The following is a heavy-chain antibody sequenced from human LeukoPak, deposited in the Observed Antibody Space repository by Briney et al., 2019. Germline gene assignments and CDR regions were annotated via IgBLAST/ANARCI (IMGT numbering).Heavy chain of an antibody. D-gene: IGHD2-2*01. CDR3: ARGRYCSSTSCSHYYYYYGMDV. Sequence: GGSLRLSCAASGFTFDDYAMHWVRQAPGKGLEWVAVISYDGSNKYYADSVKGRFTISRDNSKNTLYLQMNSLRAEDTAVYYCARGRYCSSTSCSHYYYYYGMDVWGQGTTVTVSS. CDR1: GFTFDDYA. V-gene: IGHV3-30-3*01. J-gene: IGHJ6*02. CDR2: ISYDGSNK.